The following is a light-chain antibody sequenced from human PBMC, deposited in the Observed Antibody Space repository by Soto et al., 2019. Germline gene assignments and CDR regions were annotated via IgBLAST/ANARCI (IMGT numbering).Light chain of an antibody. CDR1: QSISSY. Sequence: DIQMTQSPSSLSASVGDRVTITCRASQSISSYLNWYQQKPGKAPKLLIYAASSLQSGVPSTFSGSGSVTDFTLTISSLQPEDFATYYCQQSYSTPDTFGGGTKVEIK. V-gene: IGKV1-39*01. J-gene: IGKJ4*01. CDR3: QQSYSTPDT. CDR2: AAS.